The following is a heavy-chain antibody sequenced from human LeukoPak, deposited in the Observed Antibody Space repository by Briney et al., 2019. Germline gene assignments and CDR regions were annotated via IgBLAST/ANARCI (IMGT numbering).Heavy chain of an antibody. CDR2: IYPSDSYT. D-gene: IGHD6-19*01. CDR3: ARPWGAGYSSGWYGY. J-gene: IGHJ4*02. V-gene: IGHV5-10-1*01. Sequence: GEALRTSCKGSGYSFTSYWISWVRQMPGEGLEGRGRIYPSDSYTNYSPSFQGHVTIAADKSISTAYLQWSSLKASDTAMYYCARPWGAGYSSGWYGYWGQGTLVTVSS. CDR1: GYSFTSYW.